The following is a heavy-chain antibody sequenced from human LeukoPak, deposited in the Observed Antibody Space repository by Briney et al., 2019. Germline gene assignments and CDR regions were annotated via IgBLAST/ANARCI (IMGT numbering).Heavy chain of an antibody. Sequence: GASVKVSCKASGYTFTSYAMNWVRQAPGQGLEWMGWINTNTGNPTYAQGFTGRFVFSLDTSVSTAYLQISSLKAEDTAVYYCARDCGGDCYPYNWFDPWGQGTLVTVSS. D-gene: IGHD2-21*02. CDR2: INTNTGNP. V-gene: IGHV7-4-1*02. J-gene: IGHJ5*02. CDR3: ARDCGGDCYPYNWFDP. CDR1: GYTFTSYA.